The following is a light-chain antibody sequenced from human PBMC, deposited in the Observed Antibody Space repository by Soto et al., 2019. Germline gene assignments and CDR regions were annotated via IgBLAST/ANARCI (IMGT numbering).Light chain of an antibody. V-gene: IGKV1-39*01. CDR2: CIS. CDR1: KTIGTS. CDR3: QQTYSIPLT. Sequence: DIQITQSPSSPSAPVGDRVTSTCRGSKTIGTSLNWYQQKSGTAPALLISCISNLQSGVPPRFSGSGSGTDFTFATRSLQAEDFATYFCQQTYSIPLTFGGGTNVDIK. J-gene: IGKJ4*01.